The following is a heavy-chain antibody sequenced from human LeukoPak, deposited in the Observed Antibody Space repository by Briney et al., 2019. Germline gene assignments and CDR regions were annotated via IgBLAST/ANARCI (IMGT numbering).Heavy chain of an antibody. CDR3: ARGQILEWSHDY. V-gene: IGHV4-31*03. J-gene: IGHJ4*02. Sequence: SETLSLTCTVSDGSISSSGYYWSWIRQHPEKGLEWIGYIYYSGSTYYNPSLKSRVTISVDTSKNQFSLKLNSVTAADTAVYYCARGQILEWSHDYWGQGTLVTVSS. D-gene: IGHD3-3*01. CDR1: DGSISSSGYY. CDR2: IYYSGST.